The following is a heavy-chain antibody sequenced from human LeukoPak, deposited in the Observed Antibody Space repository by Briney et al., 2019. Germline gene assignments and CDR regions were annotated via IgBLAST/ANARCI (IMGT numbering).Heavy chain of an antibody. V-gene: IGHV1-46*01. J-gene: IGHJ4*02. CDR1: GYTFTSYL. Sequence: ASVKVSCKASGYTFTSYLIHWVRQAPGQGLELMGIINPSGGRTSYAQKFQGRVTMTRDMSTSTVYMEVSSLRSEDTAVYYCARARVYSYGYFDYWGQGTLVTVSS. CDR2: INPSGGRT. CDR3: ARARVYSYGYFDY. D-gene: IGHD5-18*01.